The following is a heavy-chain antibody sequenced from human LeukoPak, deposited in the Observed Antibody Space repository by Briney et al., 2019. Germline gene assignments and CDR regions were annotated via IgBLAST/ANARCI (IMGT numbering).Heavy chain of an antibody. CDR3: ARPQYSSSSYRVPQTPAEYFQH. Sequence: ASVKVSCKASGYTFTGYYMHWVRQAPGQGLEWMGWINPNSGGTNYAQKFQGRVTMTRDTSISTAYMELSRLRSDDTAVYYCARPQYSSSSYRVPQTPAEYFQHWGQGTLVTVSS. V-gene: IGHV1-2*02. CDR1: GYTFTGYY. CDR2: INPNSGGT. J-gene: IGHJ1*01. D-gene: IGHD6-6*01.